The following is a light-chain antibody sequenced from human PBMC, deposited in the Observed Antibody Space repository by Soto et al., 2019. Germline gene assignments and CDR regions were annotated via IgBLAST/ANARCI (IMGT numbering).Light chain of an antibody. Sequence: QSVLTQPPSASGTPGQRVTISCSGSYSNVETNYVYWYQQVPGTAPKLLIYTNDQRPSGVPDRFYASKSGTSASLAISGLRSEDEADYFCSATDDSLGGPVFGGGTKLTVL. CDR3: SATDDSLGGPV. CDR2: TND. CDR1: YSNVETNY. J-gene: IGLJ2*01. V-gene: IGLV1-47*02.